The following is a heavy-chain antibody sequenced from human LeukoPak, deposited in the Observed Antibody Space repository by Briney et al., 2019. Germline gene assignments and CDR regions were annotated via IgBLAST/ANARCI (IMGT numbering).Heavy chain of an antibody. Sequence: SGPTLVHPTQTLTLTCNFSGFSLSTSGVGVGWIRQPPEKALEWLALSTWNDDKRYSPSLKSRLSINKDTSKNQVVLTMTNMDPVDTATYYCARLYCSSTSCYRPYNWFDPWGQGTLVTVSS. J-gene: IGHJ5*02. V-gene: IGHV2-5*01. CDR3: ARLYCSSTSCYRPYNWFDP. CDR1: GFSLSTSGVG. CDR2: STWNDDK. D-gene: IGHD2-2*01.